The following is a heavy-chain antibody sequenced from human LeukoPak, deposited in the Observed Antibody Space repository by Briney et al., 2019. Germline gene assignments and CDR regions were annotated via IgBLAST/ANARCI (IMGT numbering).Heavy chain of an antibody. V-gene: IGHV3-30*02. CDR2: IRYDGSKK. J-gene: IGHJ4*02. CDR1: GFTFSSYG. CDR3: APSGVTSYFDY. Sequence: GGSLRLSCAASGFTFSSYGMHWVRQAPGKGLEWVAFIRYDGSKKYYADSVKSRFTISRDNSKNTLYLQTNSLRAEDTAVYYCAPSGVTSYFDYWGQGTLVTVSS. D-gene: IGHD3-10*01.